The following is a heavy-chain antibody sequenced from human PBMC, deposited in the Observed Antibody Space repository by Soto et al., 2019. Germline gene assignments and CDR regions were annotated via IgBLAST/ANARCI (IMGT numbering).Heavy chain of an antibody. CDR2: IWYDGSNK. Sequence: GGSLRLSCAASGFTFSSYGMHWVRQAPGKGLEWVAVIWYDGSNKYYADSVKGRFTISRDNSKNTLYLQMNSLRAEDTAVYYCARDPGYGEPTDYAPYYFDYWGQGTLVTVSS. J-gene: IGHJ4*02. CDR3: ARDPGYGEPTDYAPYYFDY. V-gene: IGHV3-33*01. D-gene: IGHD4-17*01. CDR1: GFTFSSYG.